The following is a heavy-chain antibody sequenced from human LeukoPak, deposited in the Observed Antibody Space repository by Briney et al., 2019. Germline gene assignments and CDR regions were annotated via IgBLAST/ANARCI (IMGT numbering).Heavy chain of an antibody. Sequence: GGSLRLSCAASGFTFSSYAMSWVRQAPGKGLEWVSAISGSGGSTYYADSVKGRFTISRDNPKNTLYLQMNSLRAEDTAVYYCAKSERYGDYPFDYWGQGTLVTVSS. V-gene: IGHV3-23*01. J-gene: IGHJ4*02. CDR3: AKSERYGDYPFDY. CDR2: ISGSGGST. CDR1: GFTFSSYA. D-gene: IGHD4-17*01.